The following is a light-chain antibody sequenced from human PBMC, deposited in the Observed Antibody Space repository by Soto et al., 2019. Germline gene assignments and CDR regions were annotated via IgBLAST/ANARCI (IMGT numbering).Light chain of an antibody. Sequence: QLVLTQPRAASGTPGQRVTISCSGSSSNIGSNYVYWYQQLPGTVPQLLIYRNSERPSGVPDRFSGSKSGTSASLAISGLRSEDEADYYCAAWDDSLSGVVFGGGTKLTVL. CDR1: SSNIGSNY. CDR2: RNS. V-gene: IGLV1-47*01. J-gene: IGLJ2*01. CDR3: AAWDDSLSGVV.